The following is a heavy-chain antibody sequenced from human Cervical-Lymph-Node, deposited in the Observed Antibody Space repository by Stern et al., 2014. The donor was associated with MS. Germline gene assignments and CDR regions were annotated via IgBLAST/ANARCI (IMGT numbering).Heavy chain of an antibody. Sequence: QMQLVQSGAEVKKPGASVTVSCKTSGYTFTSYDINWVRQATGQGLEWMGWMNPNSGNACYALKFQGRVTMTRNTSISTAYMELSSLTSEDTAVYYCARGCTTTSCYKSWGQGTLVSVSS. J-gene: IGHJ5*02. D-gene: IGHD3-10*01. V-gene: IGHV1-8*01. CDR2: MNPNSGNA. CDR1: GYTFTSYD. CDR3: ARGCTTTSCYKS.